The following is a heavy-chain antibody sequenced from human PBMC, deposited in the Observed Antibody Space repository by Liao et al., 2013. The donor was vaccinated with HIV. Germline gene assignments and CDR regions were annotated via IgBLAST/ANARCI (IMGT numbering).Heavy chain of an antibody. CDR3: ARERIPLKFGYFDL. D-gene: IGHD2-15*01. J-gene: IGHJ2*01. V-gene: IGHV4-39*07. CDR1: GGSISSSSSY. CDR2: IYYSGST. Sequence: QVQLQESGPGLVKPSETLSLTCTVSGGSISSSSSYWGWIRQPPGKGLEWIGSIYYSGSTDYNPSLKSRVTLSVDTSKNQFSLKLSSVTAADTAVYYCARERIPLKFGYFDLWAVAPWSLSPQ.